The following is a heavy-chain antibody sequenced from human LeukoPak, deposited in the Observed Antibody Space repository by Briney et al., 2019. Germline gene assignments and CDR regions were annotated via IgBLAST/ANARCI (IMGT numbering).Heavy chain of an antibody. CDR1: GFTFSSYA. Sequence: GRSLRLSCAASGFTFSSYAMSWVSQDPGEGLEWLSVISGSGGSTYYADSVKGRVTISRDNSKNTLYLQMNSLRAEDTAVYYCAKVWWLIAGDYWGQGTLVTVSS. J-gene: IGHJ4*02. D-gene: IGHD2-21*01. V-gene: IGHV3-23*01. CDR2: ISGSGGST. CDR3: AKVWWLIAGDY.